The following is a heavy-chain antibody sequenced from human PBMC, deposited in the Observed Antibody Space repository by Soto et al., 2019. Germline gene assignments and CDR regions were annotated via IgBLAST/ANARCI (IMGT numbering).Heavy chain of an antibody. CDR2: IYYTGTT. J-gene: IGHJ4*02. Sequence: PSETLSLTCTVSGGSVSSSFFYWSWVRQPPGQRLEWIGYIYYTGTTNYNPSLASRVAMSVDTSKKQFTLNLRSLTAADTARYYCARLTPRSGWSLFDSWGQGMLVTVSS. D-gene: IGHD6-13*01. CDR1: GGSVSSSFFY. V-gene: IGHV4-61*01. CDR3: ARLTPRSGWSLFDS.